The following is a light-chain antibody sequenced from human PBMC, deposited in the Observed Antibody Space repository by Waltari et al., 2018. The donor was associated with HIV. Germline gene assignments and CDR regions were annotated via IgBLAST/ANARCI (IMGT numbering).Light chain of an antibody. CDR1: KSLVYSDGNTY. CDR2: KVS. CDR3: MQGTHLYT. V-gene: IGKV2-30*01. Sequence: DVVMTQSPLSLPVTLGQPASISCRSSKSLVYSDGNTYLNWFQQRPGQSPRRLIYKVSNRDSGVPDRFSGSGSGTDFTLKISRVEAEDVGVYYCMQGTHLYTFGQGTKLEIK. J-gene: IGKJ2*01.